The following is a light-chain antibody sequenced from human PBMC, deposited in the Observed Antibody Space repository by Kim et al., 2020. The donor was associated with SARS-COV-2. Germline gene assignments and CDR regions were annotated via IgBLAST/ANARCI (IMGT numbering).Light chain of an antibody. Sequence: AASVGDRVVITGRASQNIDSYVNWYQKKSGEAPKHLIYGGSTPQTGVPSRFSGSGSGTVFTLTINSLQPEDFASYFCQESLNMWTFGQGTMVDIK. CDR1: QNIDSY. J-gene: IGKJ1*01. CDR2: GGS. V-gene: IGKV1-39*01. CDR3: QESLNMWT.